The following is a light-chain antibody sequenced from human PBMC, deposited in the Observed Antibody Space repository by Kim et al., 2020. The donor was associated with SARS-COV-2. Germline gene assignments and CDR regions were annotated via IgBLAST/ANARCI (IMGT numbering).Light chain of an antibody. CDR2: EDN. CDR1: SGSIASNY. V-gene: IGLV6-57*03. J-gene: IGLJ3*02. Sequence: GKAVCTACTPGSGSIASNYVQWYQQRPGSAPTTLIYEDNQRPSGVPDRFSGSIDSSSNSASLTISGLKTEDEADYYCQSYDSSNWVFGGGTQLTVL. CDR3: QSYDSSNWV.